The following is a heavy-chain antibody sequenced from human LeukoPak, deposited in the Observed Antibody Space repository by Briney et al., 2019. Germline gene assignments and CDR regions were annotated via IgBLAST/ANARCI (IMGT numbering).Heavy chain of an antibody. CDR3: ARDGYYYDGSDSWGRSLVLFPFDY. CDR2: INPSSGGA. J-gene: IGHJ4*02. Sequence: ASVKVSCKASGYTFTGYYMHWVRQAPGQGLEWMGWINPSSGGANYAQKFQGRVTMTRDTSISTAYMELSRLRAEDTAVYYCARDGYYYDGSDSWGRSLVLFPFDYWGQGTLVTVSS. V-gene: IGHV1-2*02. D-gene: IGHD3-22*01. CDR1: GYTFTGYY.